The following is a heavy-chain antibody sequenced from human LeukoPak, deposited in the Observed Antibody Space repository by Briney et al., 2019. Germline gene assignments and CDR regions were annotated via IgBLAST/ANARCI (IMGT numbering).Heavy chain of an antibody. CDR3: AKDWPSEWQQLPDYDAFDI. V-gene: IGHV3-23*01. CDR1: GFTFSTYA. J-gene: IGHJ3*02. D-gene: IGHD6-13*01. Sequence: PGGSLRLSCAASGFTFSTYAMSWVRQAPGKGLEWVSANNSGGSTYYADSLKGRFTISRDNSKNTLYLQMNSLRADDTAVYYCAKDWPSEWQQLPDYDAFDIWGQGTMVTVPS. CDR2: NNSGGST.